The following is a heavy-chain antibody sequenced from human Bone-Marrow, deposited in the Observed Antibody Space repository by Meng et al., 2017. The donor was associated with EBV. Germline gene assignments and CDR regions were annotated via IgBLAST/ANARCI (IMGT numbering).Heavy chain of an antibody. CDR2: IYHSGST. D-gene: IGHD3-22*01. V-gene: IGHV4-4*02. CDR1: GGSSSSNNW. Sequence: RQGWGPGLVKPSGPLSLTCAVSGGSSSSNNWWSWVRQPPGKGLECIGEIYHSGSTNYNPSLKSRVTISVDKSKNQFSLKLSSVTAADTAVYYCAKGGGYYYDSSGFHYDYWGQGTLVTVSS. CDR3: AKGGGYYYDSSGFHYDY. J-gene: IGHJ4*02.